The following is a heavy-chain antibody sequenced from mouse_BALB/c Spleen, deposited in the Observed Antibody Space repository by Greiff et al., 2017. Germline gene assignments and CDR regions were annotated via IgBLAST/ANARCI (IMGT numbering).Heavy chain of an antibody. CDR2: ISSGGST. CDR3: ARYYYGSSGTGYYAMDY. CDR1: GFTFSSYA. Sequence: EVKLMESGGGLVKPGGSLKLSCAASGFTFSSYAMSWVRQTPEKRLEWVASISSGGSTYYPDSVKGRFTISRDNARNILYLQMSSLRSEDTAMYYCARYYYGSSGTGYYAMDYWGQGTSVTVSS. D-gene: IGHD1-1*01. J-gene: IGHJ4*01. V-gene: IGHV5-6-5*01.